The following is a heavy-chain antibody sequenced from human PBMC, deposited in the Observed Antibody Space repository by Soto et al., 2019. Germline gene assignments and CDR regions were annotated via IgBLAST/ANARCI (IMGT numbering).Heavy chain of an antibody. CDR1: GFTFSNSN. V-gene: IGHV3-48*02. D-gene: IGHD3-10*01. J-gene: IGHJ4*02. CDR3: ARESNMGDF. CDR2: ISSNSRVI. Sequence: GGSLRLSCAASGFTFSNSNMDWVRQAPGKGLEWISYISSNSRVIYYADSVKGRFTISRDNAKNSLFLQMSGLRDEDTAVYYCARESNMGDFWGQGTLVTVSS.